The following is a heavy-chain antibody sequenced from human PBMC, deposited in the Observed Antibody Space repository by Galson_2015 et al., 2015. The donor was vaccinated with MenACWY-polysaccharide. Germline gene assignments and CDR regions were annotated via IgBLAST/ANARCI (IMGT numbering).Heavy chain of an antibody. CDR1: GFIFNHYG. CDR2: ISYDETNK. D-gene: IGHD4-17*01. J-gene: IGHJ3*01. CDR3: AKDNWLRREVLVGDYDY. Sequence: SLRPSCAASGFIFNHYGIHWVRQAPGKGLEWVALISYDETNKHYADSVKGRFTISRDTSKNVVYLQMNSLRVEDTALYFCAKDNWLRREVLVGDYDYWGQGTMVTVSS. V-gene: IGHV3-30*18.